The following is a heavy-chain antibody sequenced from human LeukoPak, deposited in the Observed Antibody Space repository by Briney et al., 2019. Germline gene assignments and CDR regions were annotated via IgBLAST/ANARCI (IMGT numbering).Heavy chain of an antibody. CDR3: ARDRDCSSTTCFNAFDI. D-gene: IGHD2-2*01. Sequence: PGSSLRLSCAPSGLTFSTYEMHWVRQAPDKGRDGVAVISSDGSSKYYTDSVEGRFTLSRDNSKNTLYLQVDSLRAEDTAVYSCARDRDCSSTTCFNAFDIWGQGTMVTVSS. J-gene: IGHJ3*02. V-gene: IGHV3-30*10. CDR2: ISSDGSSK. CDR1: GLTFSTYE.